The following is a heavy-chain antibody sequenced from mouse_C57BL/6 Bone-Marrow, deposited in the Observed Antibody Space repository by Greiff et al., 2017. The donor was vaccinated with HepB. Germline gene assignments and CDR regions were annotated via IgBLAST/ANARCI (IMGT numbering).Heavy chain of an antibody. CDR1: GFTFSDYY. V-gene: IGHV5-16*01. CDR3: ARERDYGSIYWYFEY. J-gene: IGHJ2*01. Sequence: EVKLVESEGGLVQPGSSMKLSCTASGFTFSDYYMAWVRQVPEKGLEWVANINYDGSSTYYLDSLKSRFIISRDNAKNILYLQMSSLKSEDTATYYCARERDYGSIYWYFEYWGQDTTLTVSS. D-gene: IGHD1-1*01. CDR2: INYDGSST.